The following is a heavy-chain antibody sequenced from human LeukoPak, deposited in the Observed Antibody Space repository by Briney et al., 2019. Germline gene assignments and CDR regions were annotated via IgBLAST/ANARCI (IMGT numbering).Heavy chain of an antibody. CDR1: GGSISRGDYY. V-gene: IGHV4-30-4*01. Sequence: SETLSLTCTVSGGSISRGDYYWSWIRQPPGTGLEWIGYIYYSGSTDYNPSLKSRVTISVDTPKNQFSLKLSSVTAADTAVYYCARGKSKFDYWGQGTLDTVSS. CDR2: IYYSGST. J-gene: IGHJ4*02. CDR3: ARGKSKFDY.